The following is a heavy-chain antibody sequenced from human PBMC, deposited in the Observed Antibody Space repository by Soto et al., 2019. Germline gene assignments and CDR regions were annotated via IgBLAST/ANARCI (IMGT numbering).Heavy chain of an antibody. D-gene: IGHD5-12*01. Sequence: PGGSLRLSCAASGFTFSSYGMSWVRQAPGKGLEWVSAISGSGGSTYYADSVKGRFTISRDNSKNTLYLQMNSLRAEDTAVYYCAKDRIGSGGYDFFDSWGQATLVTVSS. J-gene: IGHJ4*02. CDR3: AKDRIGSGGYDFFDS. V-gene: IGHV3-23*01. CDR1: GFTFSSYG. CDR2: ISGSGGST.